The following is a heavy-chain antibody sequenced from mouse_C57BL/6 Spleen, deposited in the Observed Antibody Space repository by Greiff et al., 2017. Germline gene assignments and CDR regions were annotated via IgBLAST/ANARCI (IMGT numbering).Heavy chain of an antibody. D-gene: IGHD2-4*01. CDR1: GYSFTDYN. CDR3: ARDYDYDVYAMDF. Sequence: EVQLQQSGPELVKPGASVKISCKASGYSFTDYNMNWVKQSNGKSLEWIGGIHPNYGTTSYNQKFNGKATLSVAQSSSTTYMQLHSLTSEDSAVYYCARDYDYDVYAMDFWGQGTSVPVFS. CDR2: IHPNYGTT. J-gene: IGHJ4*01. V-gene: IGHV1-39*01.